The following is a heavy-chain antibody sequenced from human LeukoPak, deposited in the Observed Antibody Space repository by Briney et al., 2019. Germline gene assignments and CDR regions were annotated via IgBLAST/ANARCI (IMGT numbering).Heavy chain of an antibody. Sequence: PGGSLRLSCAASRFTFNSYAMSWVRQAPGKGLEWVSVIYSGGSTYYADSVKGRFTISRDNSKNTLYLQMNSLRAEDTAVYYCARDRRVVASLEYWGQGTLVTVSS. CDR2: IYSGGST. D-gene: IGHD2-2*01. V-gene: IGHV3-53*01. CDR1: RFTFNSYA. J-gene: IGHJ4*02. CDR3: ARDRRVVASLEY.